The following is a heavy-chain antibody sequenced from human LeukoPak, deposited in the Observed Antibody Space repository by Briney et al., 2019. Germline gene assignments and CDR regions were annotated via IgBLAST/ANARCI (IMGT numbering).Heavy chain of an antibody. Sequence: ASVKVSCKVSGYTLTELSMHWVRQAPGKGLEWMGGFDPEDGETIYAQKFQGRVTMTENTSTDTAYMELSSLRAEDTAVYHCAKAGGSRSSDSYYYMDVWGKGTTVTVSS. CDR2: FDPEDGET. V-gene: IGHV1-24*01. J-gene: IGHJ6*03. D-gene: IGHD6-6*01. CDR1: GYTLTELS. CDR3: AKAGGSRSSDSYYYMDV.